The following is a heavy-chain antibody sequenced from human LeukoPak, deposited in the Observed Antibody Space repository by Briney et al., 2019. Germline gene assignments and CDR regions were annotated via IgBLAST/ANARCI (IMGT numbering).Heavy chain of an antibody. J-gene: IGHJ4*02. V-gene: IGHV3-7*03. Sequence: GGSLRLSCAASGFTFSLYWMNWVRRAPGEGLEWVANIKQDGSEKNYVDSVKGRFTISRDNAKNSLYLQMNNLRVEDTAMYYCAGGTGFIIKDWGQGTLVTVSS. D-gene: IGHD3-9*01. CDR2: IKQDGSEK. CDR3: AGGTGFIIKD. CDR1: GFTFSLYW.